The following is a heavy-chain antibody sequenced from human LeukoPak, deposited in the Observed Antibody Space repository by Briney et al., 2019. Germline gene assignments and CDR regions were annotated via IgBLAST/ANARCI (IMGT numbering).Heavy chain of an antibody. CDR1: VYTFTSYG. J-gene: IGHJ4*02. D-gene: IGHD1-26*01. V-gene: IGHV1-18*01. Sequence: GASVTVSCKASVYTFTSYGISWVRQAPGQGLEWMGWISAYNGNTNYAQKLQGRVTMTTDTSTSTAYMELRSLRSDDTAVYYCARARVGATFDYWGQGTLVTVSS. CDR3: ARARVGATFDY. CDR2: ISAYNGNT.